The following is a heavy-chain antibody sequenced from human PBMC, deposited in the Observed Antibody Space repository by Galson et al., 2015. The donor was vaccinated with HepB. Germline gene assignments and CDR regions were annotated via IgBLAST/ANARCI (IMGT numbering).Heavy chain of an antibody. J-gene: IGHJ6*02. V-gene: IGHV3-30*18. CDR1: GFTFSSYG. Sequence: SLRLSCAASGFTFSSYGMHWVRQAPGRGLEWVAVISYDGSNKYYADSVKGRFTISRDNSKNTLNLQMNSLRAEDTAVYYCAKSPWLLPLRGYYYGMDVWGQGTTVTVSS. D-gene: IGHD3-22*01. CDR2: ISYDGSNK. CDR3: AKSPWLLPLRGYYYGMDV.